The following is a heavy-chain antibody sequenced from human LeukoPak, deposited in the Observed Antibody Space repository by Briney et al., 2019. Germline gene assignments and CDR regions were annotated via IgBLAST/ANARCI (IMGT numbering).Heavy chain of an antibody. CDR2: ISWNSGSI. J-gene: IGHJ4*02. D-gene: IGHD6-19*01. V-gene: IGHV3-9*01. CDR1: GFTFDDYA. Sequence: GGSLRLSCAASGFTFDDYAMHWVRQAPGKGLEWVSGISWNSGSIGYADSVKGRFTISRDNAKNSLYLQMNSLRAEDTALYYCAKAAGGGGSGWYFDYWGQGTLVTVSS. CDR3: AKAAGGGGSGWYFDY.